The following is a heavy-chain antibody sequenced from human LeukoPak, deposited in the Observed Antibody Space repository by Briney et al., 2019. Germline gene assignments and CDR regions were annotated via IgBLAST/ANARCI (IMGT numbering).Heavy chain of an antibody. J-gene: IGHJ6*02. Sequence: GASVKVSCTASGYTFTSYAMHWVRQAPGQRLEWMGWINAGNGNTKYSQKFQGRVTITRDTSASTAYMELSSLRSDDTAVYYCARELRFGEFILGYYYYYYGMDVWGQGTTVTVSS. CDR1: GYTFTSYA. CDR3: ARELRFGEFILGYYYYYYGMDV. D-gene: IGHD3-10*01. V-gene: IGHV1-3*01. CDR2: INAGNGNT.